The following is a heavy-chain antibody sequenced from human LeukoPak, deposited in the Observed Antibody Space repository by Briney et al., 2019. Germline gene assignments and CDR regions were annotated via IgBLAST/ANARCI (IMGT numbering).Heavy chain of an antibody. CDR1: GFTFSSYW. D-gene: IGHD3-22*01. CDR3: ARGGYYDSSGNDAFDI. V-gene: IGHV3-74*01. Sequence: GGSLRLSCAASGFTFSSYWMHWVRHAPGKGLVWVSRINSDGSSTSYADSVKGRFTISRDNAKNTLYLQMNSLRAEDTAVYYCARGGYYDSSGNDAFDIWGQGTMVTVSS. J-gene: IGHJ3*02. CDR2: INSDGSST.